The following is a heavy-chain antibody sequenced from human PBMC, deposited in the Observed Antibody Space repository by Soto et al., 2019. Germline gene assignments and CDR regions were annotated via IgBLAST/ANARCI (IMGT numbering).Heavy chain of an antibody. V-gene: IGHV3-21*01. D-gene: IGHD1-26*01. CDR3: TRSSGISEPFRNWFDP. Sequence: EVQLVESGGGLVKSGGSLRLSCAASGFTFNSHNMNWVRQAPGKGLEWVSSINPSSTFVYYADSLKGRFTISRDNAKNSVYLQMNSLRADDTALYYCTRSSGISEPFRNWFDPWGPGTLVTVSS. J-gene: IGHJ5*02. CDR1: GFTFNSHN. CDR2: INPSSTFV.